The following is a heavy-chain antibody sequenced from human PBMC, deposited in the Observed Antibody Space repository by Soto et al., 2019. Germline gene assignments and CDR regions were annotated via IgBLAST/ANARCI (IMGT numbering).Heavy chain of an antibody. D-gene: IGHD3-9*01. CDR1: GFTFSSYS. CDR2: ISSSSSYI. Sequence: EVQLVESGGGLVKPGGSLRLSCAASGFTFSSYSMNWVRQAPGKGLEWVSSISSSSSYIYYADSVKGRFTISRDNAKNSLYLLMNSLRAEDTAVYYCARDRASGYDILTGYHDYWGQGTLVTVSS. J-gene: IGHJ4*02. CDR3: ARDRASGYDILTGYHDY. V-gene: IGHV3-21*01.